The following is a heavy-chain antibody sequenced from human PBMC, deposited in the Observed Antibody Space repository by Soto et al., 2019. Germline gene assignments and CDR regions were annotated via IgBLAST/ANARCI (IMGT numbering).Heavy chain of an antibody. Sequence: QVQLQESGPGLVKPSDTLSLTCAVSGYSISSSNWWGWIRQPPGKGLEWIGYIYYSGSTYYNPSLKSRXXMXVXXSKNQFSLKLRSVTAVDTAVYYCARRHDYGDYFDYWGQGTLVTVSS. CDR3: ARRHDYGDYFDY. CDR2: IYYSGST. D-gene: IGHD4-17*01. CDR1: GYSISSSNW. V-gene: IGHV4-28*01. J-gene: IGHJ4*02.